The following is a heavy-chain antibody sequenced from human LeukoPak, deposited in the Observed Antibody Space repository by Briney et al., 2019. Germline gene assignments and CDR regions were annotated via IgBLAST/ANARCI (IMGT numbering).Heavy chain of an antibody. Sequence: SETLSLTCTVSGGSISSGGYYWSWIRQHPGKGLEWIGYIYSSGSTYYNPSLKSRVTISADTSKNQFSLKLISVTTADTAVYYCARARSAAGNFDYWGQGTLVTVSS. J-gene: IGHJ4*02. V-gene: IGHV4-31*03. D-gene: IGHD6-13*01. CDR3: ARARSAAGNFDY. CDR1: GGSISSGGYY. CDR2: IYSSGST.